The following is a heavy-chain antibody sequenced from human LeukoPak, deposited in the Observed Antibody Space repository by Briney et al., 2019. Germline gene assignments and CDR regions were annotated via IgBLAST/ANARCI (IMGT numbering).Heavy chain of an antibody. D-gene: IGHD3-10*01. CDR2: ISWNSGSI. CDR1: GFNFHDYA. V-gene: IGHV3-9*01. J-gene: IGHJ4*02. CDR3: ARSGSGSYYNAFDY. Sequence: GGSLRLSCAASGFNFHDYAMSWVRQVPGKGLEWVSSISWNSGSIAYADSVKGRFTISRDNAKNSLYLQMNSLRAEDTAVYYCARSGSGSYYNAFDYWGQGTLVTVSS.